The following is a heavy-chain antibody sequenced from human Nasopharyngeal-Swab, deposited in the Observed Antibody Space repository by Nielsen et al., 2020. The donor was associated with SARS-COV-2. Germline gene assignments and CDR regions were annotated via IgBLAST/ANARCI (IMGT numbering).Heavy chain of an antibody. CDR2: INHSGST. V-gene: IGHV4-34*01. CDR3: AGFHCSSTSCSLSDYYYVMDV. D-gene: IGHD2-2*01. Sequence: SETLSLTCAVYGGSFSGYYWSWIRQPPGKGLEWIGEINHSGSTNYNPSLKSRVTISVDTSKNQFSLKLSSVTAADTGVYYCAGFHCSSTSCSLSDYYYVMDVWGQGTTVTVSS. J-gene: IGHJ6*02. CDR1: GGSFSGYY.